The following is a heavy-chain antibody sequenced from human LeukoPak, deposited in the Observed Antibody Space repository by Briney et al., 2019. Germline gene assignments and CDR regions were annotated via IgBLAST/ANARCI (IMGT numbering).Heavy chain of an antibody. V-gene: IGHV1-2*02. J-gene: IGHJ4*02. Sequence: ASVKLSCKASGYTFTGYYMHWVRQAPGQGLEWMGWVNPNSGGTNYAQKFQGRVTMPRDTSISTAYMELSRLRSDDTAVYYCARSRYSGYDRALDYWGQGTLVTVSS. CDR1: GYTFTGYY. CDR2: VNPNSGGT. CDR3: ARSRYSGYDRALDY. D-gene: IGHD5-12*01.